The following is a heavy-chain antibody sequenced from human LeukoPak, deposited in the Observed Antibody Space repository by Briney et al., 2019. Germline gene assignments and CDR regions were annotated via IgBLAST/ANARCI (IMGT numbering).Heavy chain of an antibody. V-gene: IGHV3-23*01. Sequence: GGSLRLSCAASGFAFSRFAMRWVRQAPGKGLEWVSAISGSGTSTYYADSVKGRFTISRDNSKNTLFLQVNSLRAEDTAVYYCAKGSSWFAEYYFDYWGQGTQVTVSS. D-gene: IGHD6-19*01. CDR3: AKGSSWFAEYYFDY. CDR2: ISGSGTST. CDR1: GFAFSRFA. J-gene: IGHJ4*02.